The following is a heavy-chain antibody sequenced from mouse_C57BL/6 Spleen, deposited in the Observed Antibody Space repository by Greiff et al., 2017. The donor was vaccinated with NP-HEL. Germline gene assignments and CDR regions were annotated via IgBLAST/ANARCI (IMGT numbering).Heavy chain of an antibody. CDR3: ARTMDGYYGWFAY. Sequence: EVKLVESEGGLVQPGSSMKLSCTASGFTFSDYYMAWVRQVPEKGLEWVANINYDGSSTYYLDSLKSRFIISRDNAKNILYLQMSSLKSEDTATYYCARTMDGYYGWFAYWGQGTLVTVSA. D-gene: IGHD2-3*01. CDR2: INYDGSST. V-gene: IGHV5-16*01. J-gene: IGHJ3*01. CDR1: GFTFSDYY.